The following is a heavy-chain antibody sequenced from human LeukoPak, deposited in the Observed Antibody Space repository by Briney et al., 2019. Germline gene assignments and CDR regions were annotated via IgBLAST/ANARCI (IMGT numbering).Heavy chain of an antibody. J-gene: IGHJ4*02. Sequence: GGSLRLSCAGFGFIFSDCAIHWVRQASGKGLEWVGRIDTRDKGSATAYAESVRGRFAISRDDSESTAYLQMTGLKTEDTAVYFCTRDGGSWSHLDYWGQGALVTVSS. CDR3: TRDGGSWSHLDY. CDR2: IDTRDKGSAT. V-gene: IGHV3-73*01. D-gene: IGHD2-15*01. CDR1: GFIFSDCA.